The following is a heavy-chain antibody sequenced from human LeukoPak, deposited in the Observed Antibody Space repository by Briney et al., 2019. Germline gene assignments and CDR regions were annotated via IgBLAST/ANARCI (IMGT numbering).Heavy chain of an antibody. J-gene: IGHJ4*02. V-gene: IGHV3-23*01. CDR2: ISGNAGST. CDR1: GFTLSSYA. Sequence: GGSLRLSCAASGFTLSSYAMSWVRQAPGRGLEWVSLISGNAGSTYHADSVKGRFTISRDITKNTLYLQMNSLRAEDTATYYCAKQSSEWLPPLNYWGQGTLVTVSS. CDR3: AKQSSEWLPPLNY. D-gene: IGHD3-3*01.